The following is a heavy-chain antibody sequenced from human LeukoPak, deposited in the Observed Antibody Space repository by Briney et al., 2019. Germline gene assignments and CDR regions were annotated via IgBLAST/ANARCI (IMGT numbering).Heavy chain of an antibody. CDR1: GGSISSGGYY. J-gene: IGHJ4*02. D-gene: IGHD2-2*01. Sequence: RPSETLSLTCTVSGGSISSGGYYWSWIRQPPGKGLEWIGYIYHSGSTYYNPSLKSRVTISVDRSKNQFSLKLSSVTAADTAVYYCATTITDGDIVVVPAAIDYWGQGTLVTVSS. CDR2: IYHSGST. V-gene: IGHV4-30-2*01. CDR3: ATTITDGDIVVVPAAIDY.